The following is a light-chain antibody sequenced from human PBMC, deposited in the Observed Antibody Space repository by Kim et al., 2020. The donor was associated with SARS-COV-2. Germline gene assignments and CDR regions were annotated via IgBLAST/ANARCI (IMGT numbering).Light chain of an antibody. Sequence: DIQMTQSPSSLSASVGDRVTITCQASQAISDYLNWYQQKPGIAPKLLIFDASNLQTGVPSRFSGSGSGTDFTFTISSLQPEDIATYYCQQYDNLPFTFGGGTKVDIK. CDR2: DAS. J-gene: IGKJ4*01. V-gene: IGKV1-33*01. CDR3: QQYDNLPFT. CDR1: QAISDY.